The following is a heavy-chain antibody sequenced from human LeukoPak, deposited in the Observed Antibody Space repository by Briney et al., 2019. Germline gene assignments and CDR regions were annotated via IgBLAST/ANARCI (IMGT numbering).Heavy chain of an antibody. D-gene: IGHD6-13*01. J-gene: IGHJ4*02. Sequence: GGSLRLSCAASGFTFSSYSMNWVRQAPGKGLEWVPSISSSSSYIYYADSVKGRFTISRDNAKNSLYLQMNSLRAEDTAVYYCARASLSEIIAAETYFDSWGQGTLVTVSS. CDR3: ARASLSEIIAAETYFDS. CDR2: ISSSSSYI. V-gene: IGHV3-21*01. CDR1: GFTFSSYS.